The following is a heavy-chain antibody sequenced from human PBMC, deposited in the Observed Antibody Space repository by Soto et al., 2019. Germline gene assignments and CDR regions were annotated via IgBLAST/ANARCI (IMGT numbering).Heavy chain of an antibody. CDR1: GYTFTSYA. CDR2: INAGNGNT. J-gene: IGHJ4*02. Sequence: QVQLVQSGAEVKKPGASVKVSCKASGYTFTSYAMHWVRQAPGQRLEWMGWINAGNGNTKYSQKFQGRVTITRDTSASTAYIELSSLRSEDTAVYYCARAHRIAARPGLGYWGQGTLVTVSS. CDR3: ARAHRIAARPGLGY. V-gene: IGHV1-3*01. D-gene: IGHD6-6*01.